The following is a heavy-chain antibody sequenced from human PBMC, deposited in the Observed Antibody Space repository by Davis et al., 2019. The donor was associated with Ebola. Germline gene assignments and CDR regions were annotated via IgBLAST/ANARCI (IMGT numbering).Heavy chain of an antibody. J-gene: IGHJ6*02. V-gene: IGHV3-74*01. D-gene: IGHD2-2*03. CDR2: INSDGSST. CDR1: GFTFSSYW. CDR3: ARVDVYYYGMDV. Sequence: PGGSLRLSCAASGFTFSSYWMHWVRQAPGKGLVWVSRINSDGSSTSYADSVKGRFTISRDNAKNSLYLQMNSLRAEDTAVYYCARVDVYYYGMDVWGQGTAVTVSS.